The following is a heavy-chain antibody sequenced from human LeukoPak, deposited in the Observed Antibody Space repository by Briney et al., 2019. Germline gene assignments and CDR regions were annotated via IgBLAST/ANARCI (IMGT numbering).Heavy chain of an antibody. D-gene: IGHD6-13*01. CDR3: AREASGIAAAGTDFDY. CDR2: IYTSGST. Sequence: SETLSLTRTVSGGSISSYYWSWIRQPAGKGLEWIGRIYTSGSTNYNPSLKSRVTVSVDTSKNQFSLKLSSVTAADTAVYYCAREASGIAAAGTDFDYWGQGTLVTVSS. J-gene: IGHJ4*02. V-gene: IGHV4-4*07. CDR1: GGSISSYY.